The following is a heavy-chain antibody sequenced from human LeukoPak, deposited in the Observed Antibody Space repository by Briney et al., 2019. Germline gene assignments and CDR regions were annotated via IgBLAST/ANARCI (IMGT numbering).Heavy chain of an antibody. CDR3: ARTIAVAGTLYYYCGMDV. CDR1: GGSLSGYY. CDR2: INHSGST. V-gene: IGHV4-34*01. D-gene: IGHD6-19*01. Sequence: PSETLSLTCAVYGGSLSGYYWTWIRQPPGKGLEWIGEINHSGSTSYNPSLKSRVTISVDTSKSQFSLKLSSVTAADTAVYYCARTIAVAGTLYYYCGMDVWGKGTTVTVSS. J-gene: IGHJ6*04.